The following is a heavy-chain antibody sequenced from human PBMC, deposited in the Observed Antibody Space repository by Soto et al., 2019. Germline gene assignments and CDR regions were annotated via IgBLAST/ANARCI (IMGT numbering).Heavy chain of an antibody. CDR3: ANSVKYCGTATCYSPGDY. D-gene: IGHD2-15*01. J-gene: IGHJ4*01. CDR2: IIPTLDIT. Sequence: QVQLVQSGAEVKKPGSSVKVSRKASGDTFDSYTLSWVRQAPGQGLEWMGRIIPTLDITNNAQKFQGRVTITADKSTSTVYMELSTLRPEDTAVYYCANSVKYCGTATCYSPGDYWGQGPLVTVSS. CDR1: GDTFDSYT. V-gene: IGHV1-69*02.